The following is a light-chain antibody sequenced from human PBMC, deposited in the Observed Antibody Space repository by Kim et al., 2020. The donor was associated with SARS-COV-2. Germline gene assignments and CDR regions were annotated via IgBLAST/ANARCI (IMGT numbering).Light chain of an antibody. CDR3: QVWDSSSDQPG. CDR2: FDR. Sequence: APGETARIACGGTSFGSKTVHWYQQKQGHVPVVVIYFDRDRHSGIPGRFSGSSSGNTATLTISRVEAGDEADYYCQVWDSSSDQPGFGGGTQLTVL. CDR1: SFGSKT. V-gene: IGLV3-21*01. J-gene: IGLJ2*01.